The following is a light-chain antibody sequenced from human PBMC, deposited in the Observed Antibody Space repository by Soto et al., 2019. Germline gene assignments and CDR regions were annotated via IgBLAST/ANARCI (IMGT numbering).Light chain of an antibody. CDR3: QTWDTGIRVV. Sequence: QLVLTQSPSASASLGASVKLTCTLNSGHSNYAIAWHQQQPEKGPRYLMKLNSDGSHSKGDGIPDRFSGSSSGPERYLTISSLQSEDEADYYCQTWDTGIRVVFGGGTKLTVL. J-gene: IGLJ2*01. CDR2: LNSDGSH. V-gene: IGLV4-69*01. CDR1: SGHSNYA.